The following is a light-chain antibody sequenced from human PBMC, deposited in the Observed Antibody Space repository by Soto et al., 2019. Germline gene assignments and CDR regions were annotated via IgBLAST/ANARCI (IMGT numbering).Light chain of an antibody. J-gene: IGLJ2*01. Sequence: ALTQPASVSGSPGQSITISCTGTSSDVGGYNYVSWYQQHPGKAPKLMIYDVSNRPSGVSNRFSGSKSGNTASLTISGLQAEDEADYYCSSYTSSSTLMVFGGGTKVTVL. CDR1: SSDVGGYNY. CDR3: SSYTSSSTLMV. V-gene: IGLV2-14*01. CDR2: DVS.